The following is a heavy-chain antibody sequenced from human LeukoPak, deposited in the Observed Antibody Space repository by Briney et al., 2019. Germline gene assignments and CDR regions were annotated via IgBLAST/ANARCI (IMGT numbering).Heavy chain of an antibody. V-gene: IGHV1-2*02. J-gene: IGHJ5*02. CDR3: ARDRITMIVVVTPGSTGFDP. CDR1: GYTFTGYY. CDR2: INPNSGGT. Sequence: PRASVKVSCKASGYTFTGYYMHWVRQAPGQGLEWMGWINPNSGGTNYAQKFQGRVTMTRDTSISTAYMELSRLRSDDTAVYYCARDRITMIVVVTPGSTGFDPWGQGTLVTVSS. D-gene: IGHD3-22*01.